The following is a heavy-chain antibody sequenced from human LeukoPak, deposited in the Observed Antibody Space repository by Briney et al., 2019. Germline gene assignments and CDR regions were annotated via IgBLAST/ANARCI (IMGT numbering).Heavy chain of an antibody. V-gene: IGHV3-66*01. J-gene: IGHJ3*02. Sequence: GGSLRLSCAASGFTVSSNYMSWVRQAPGKGLEWVSVLYSGGSTYYADSVKGRFTISRDNSKNSLYLQMDSLRAEDTAVYYCARGVYAFDIWGQGTLITVSS. D-gene: IGHD2-8*01. CDR1: GFTVSSNY. CDR2: LYSGGST. CDR3: ARGVYAFDI.